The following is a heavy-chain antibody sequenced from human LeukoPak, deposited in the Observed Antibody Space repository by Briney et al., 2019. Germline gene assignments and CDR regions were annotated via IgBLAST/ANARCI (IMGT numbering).Heavy chain of an antibody. CDR3: ARVDRYHFYLDV. CDR2: IIPIFGTP. V-gene: IGHV1-69*05. CDR1: GGTFRTYS. J-gene: IGHJ6*03. Sequence: GASVKVSCEASGGTFRTYSVTWVRQAPGQGPEWMGGIIPIFGTPNYAQKFQGRVKVTTDDATGTAYMELSSLMSEDTATYYCARVDRYHFYLDVWGKGTPVTVSS.